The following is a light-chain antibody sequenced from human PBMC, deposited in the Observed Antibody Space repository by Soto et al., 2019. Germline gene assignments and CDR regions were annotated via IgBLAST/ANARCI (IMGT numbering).Light chain of an antibody. V-gene: IGKV3-20*01. Sequence: EIVLTQSPGTLSLSPGERATLSCRASQRVSSSYLAWYQQKPGQAPRLLIYGASSRATGIPDRFSGSGSGTDFTLTISRLEPEDVAVYYCQQYGRSSTFGQGTKVEIK. CDR3: QQYGRSST. CDR2: GAS. J-gene: IGKJ1*01. CDR1: QRVSSSY.